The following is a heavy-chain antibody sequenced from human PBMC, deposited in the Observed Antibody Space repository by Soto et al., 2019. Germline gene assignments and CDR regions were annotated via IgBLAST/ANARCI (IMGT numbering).Heavy chain of an antibody. Sequence: QVQLQQWGAGLLKPSETLSLTCAVYGGSFSGYYWSWIRQPPGKGLEWIGEINHSGSTNYNPSIKSRVTISIDTSNNPCSLKLSSVTAADTAVYYCARVMGGGPKSGYYYYYIDVWGKGTTVTVSS. CDR2: INHSGST. V-gene: IGHV4-34*01. J-gene: IGHJ6*03. CDR1: GGSFSGYY. D-gene: IGHD1-26*01. CDR3: ARVMGGGPKSGYYYYYIDV.